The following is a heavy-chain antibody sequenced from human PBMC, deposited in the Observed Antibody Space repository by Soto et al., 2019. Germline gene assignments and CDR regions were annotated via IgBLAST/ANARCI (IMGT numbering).Heavy chain of an antibody. D-gene: IGHD2-2*01. Sequence: GGSLRLSCAASGFTLSNAWMSWVRQAPGKGLEWVGRIKSKTDGGTTDYAAPGKGRFTISRDDSKNTLYLQMNSLKTEDTAVYYSSTDRYIVVVPAAPLIYWGQGTLVTVSS. CDR2: IKSKTDGGTT. J-gene: IGHJ4*02. V-gene: IGHV3-15*01. CDR3: STDRYIVVVPAAPLIY. CDR1: GFTLSNAW.